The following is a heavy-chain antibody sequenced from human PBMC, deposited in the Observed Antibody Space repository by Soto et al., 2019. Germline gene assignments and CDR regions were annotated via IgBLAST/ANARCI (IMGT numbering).Heavy chain of an antibody. V-gene: IGHV1-2*04. Sequence: ASVKVSCKASGYTFTGYYMHWVRQAPGQGLEWMGWIKPNSGGTNYAKKFQGWVTMTRDTSISTAYMELSRLSSDDTAVYYCARGGGGLTWDLSSLSCFDLWGRGTLVTVSS. CDR1: GYTFTGYY. CDR3: ARGGGGLTWDLSSLSCFDL. CDR2: IKPNSGGT. D-gene: IGHD7-27*01. J-gene: IGHJ2*01.